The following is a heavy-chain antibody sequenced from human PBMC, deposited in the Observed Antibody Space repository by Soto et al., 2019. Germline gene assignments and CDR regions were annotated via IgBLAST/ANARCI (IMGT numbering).Heavy chain of an antibody. V-gene: IGHV5-51*01. CDR1: GYSFTSYW. CDR2: IYPGDSDT. Sequence: GESLKISCKGSGYSFTSYWIGWVRQMPGKGLEWMGIIYPGDSDTRYSPSFQGQVTISADKSISTAYLQWSSLKASDTAMYYCARRGDCSSTSCPLRYNWFDPWGQGTLVTVSS. CDR3: ARRGDCSSTSCPLRYNWFDP. D-gene: IGHD2-2*01. J-gene: IGHJ5*02.